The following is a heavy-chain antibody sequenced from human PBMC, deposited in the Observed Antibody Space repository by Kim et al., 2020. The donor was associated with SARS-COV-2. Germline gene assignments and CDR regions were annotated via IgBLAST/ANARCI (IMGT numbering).Heavy chain of an antibody. CDR2: VFDSRST. CDR1: GGSISYYY. J-gene: IGHJ2*01. V-gene: IGHV4-59*01. CDR3: ARGKYYYDGSGNPRFWYFDL. D-gene: IGHD3-22*01. Sequence: SETLSLTCTVSGGSISYYYWSWIRQPPGKGLEWIGYVFDSRSTNYNPSLKSRVTISLDTSKKQFSLQLTSVTAADTAVYYCARGKYYYDGSGNPRFWYFDLWGRGTLVTVSS.